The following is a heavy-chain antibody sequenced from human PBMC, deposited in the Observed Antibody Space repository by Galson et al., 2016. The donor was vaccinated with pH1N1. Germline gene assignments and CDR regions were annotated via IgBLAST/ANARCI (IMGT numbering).Heavy chain of an antibody. CDR3: VRAIGAAASA. CDR1: GFTFSGYW. J-gene: IGHJ3*01. CDR2: IKQAGSEK. D-gene: IGHD6-13*01. Sequence: SLRLSCAASGFTFSGYWMHWVRQAPGKGLEWVGNIKQAGSEKYYVNSVKGRFTISRDNAKNSLSLQMNSLRAEATAVYYCVRAIGAAASAWGQGTMVSVSS. V-gene: IGHV3-7*01.